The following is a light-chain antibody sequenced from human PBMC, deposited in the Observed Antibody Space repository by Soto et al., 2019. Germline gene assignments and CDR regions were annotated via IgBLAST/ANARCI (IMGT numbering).Light chain of an antibody. CDR2: GAF. J-gene: IGKJ1*01. CDR1: RSVSTN. CDR3: QQYNNWPRT. Sequence: MSQSPASLSVKKGERATLSCRASRSVSTNLAWYQQKPGQAPRLLIYGAFTRATGIPARFSGSASGTEFTLTISSLQSEDFAIYYCQQYNNWPRTFGHGTKLEI. V-gene: IGKV3-15*01.